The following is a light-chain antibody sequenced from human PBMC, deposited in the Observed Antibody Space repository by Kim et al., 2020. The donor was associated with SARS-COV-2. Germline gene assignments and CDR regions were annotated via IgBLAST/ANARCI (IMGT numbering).Light chain of an antibody. J-gene: IGLJ3*02. CDR2: SND. V-gene: IGLV1-44*01. CDR1: LATIGSNV. CDR3: AAWDDSLKGSV. Sequence: GQGGPTHCSGRLATIGSNVVNWYQQLPGTAPKLLMYSNDYRPSGVPDRFSGSKSGTSASLAISGLQSEDEADYYCAAWDDSLKGSVFGGGTQLTVL.